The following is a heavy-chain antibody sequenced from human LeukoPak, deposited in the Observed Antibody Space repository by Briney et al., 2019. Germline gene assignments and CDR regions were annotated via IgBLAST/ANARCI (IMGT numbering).Heavy chain of an antibody. CDR3: ARARGIVGARRHFDY. D-gene: IGHD1-26*01. J-gene: IGHJ4*02. Sequence: GGSLRLSCAASGFTFATYVMTWVRQAPGKGLEWVSSVGGDGRVTYYADSVKGRFTISRDNSKNTLYLQMNSLRAEDTAVYYCARARGIVGARRHFDYWGQGTLVTVSS. CDR2: VGGDGRVT. CDR1: GFTFATYV. V-gene: IGHV3-23*01.